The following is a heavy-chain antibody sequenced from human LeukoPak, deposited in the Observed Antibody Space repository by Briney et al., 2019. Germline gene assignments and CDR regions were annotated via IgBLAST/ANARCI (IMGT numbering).Heavy chain of an antibody. CDR1: GYTFTGYY. CDR3: VVVVAATYYFDY. D-gene: IGHD2-15*01. Sequence: ASVKVSCKASGYTFTGYYMHWLRQAPGQGLEWMGRINPNSGGTNYAQKFQGRVTMTRDTSISTAYMELSRLRSDDTAVYYCVVVVAATYYFDYWGQGTLVTVSS. J-gene: IGHJ4*02. V-gene: IGHV1-2*06. CDR2: INPNSGGT.